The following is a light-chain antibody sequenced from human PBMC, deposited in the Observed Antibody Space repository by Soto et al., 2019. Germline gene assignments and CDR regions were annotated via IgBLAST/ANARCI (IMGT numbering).Light chain of an antibody. J-gene: IGLJ1*01. Sequence: QSVLTQAASVSGSPGQSITISCTGTSSDVGGYNSVSWYQQHPGKAPKLMIYDVSNRPSGVSNRFSGSKSGNTASLTISGLQAEDEADYYCSSYTSSSTLVFGTGTKVTVL. CDR1: SSDVGGYNS. CDR3: SSYTSSSTLV. V-gene: IGLV2-14*01. CDR2: DVS.